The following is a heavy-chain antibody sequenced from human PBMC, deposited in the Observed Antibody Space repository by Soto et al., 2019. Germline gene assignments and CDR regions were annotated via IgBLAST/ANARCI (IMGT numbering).Heavy chain of an antibody. Sequence: QVQLVESGGGVVQPGRSLRLSCAASGFTFSRYVMHWVRQAPGKGLEWAALISYDGSNKQYADSVKGRFTISRDNSKNTLYLQVTSLRSEDTAVYYRARETPGSNPFDSWGQGTLVTVSS. CDR3: ARETPGSNPFDS. CDR2: ISYDGSNK. CDR1: GFTFSRYV. D-gene: IGHD6-25*01. J-gene: IGHJ4*02. V-gene: IGHV3-30*03.